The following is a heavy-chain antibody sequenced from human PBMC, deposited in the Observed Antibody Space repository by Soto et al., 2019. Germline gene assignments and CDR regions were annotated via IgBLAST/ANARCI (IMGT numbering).Heavy chain of an antibody. CDR2: IYHSGST. Sequence: SETLSLTCAVSSGSISSSNWWSWVRQPPGKGLEWIGEIYHSGSTNYNPSLKSRVTISVDKSKNQFSLKLSSVTAADTAVYYCARGVRGVDYYMDVWGKGTTVTVSS. D-gene: IGHD3-16*01. CDR3: ARGVRGVDYYMDV. V-gene: IGHV4-4*02. J-gene: IGHJ6*03. CDR1: SGSISSSNW.